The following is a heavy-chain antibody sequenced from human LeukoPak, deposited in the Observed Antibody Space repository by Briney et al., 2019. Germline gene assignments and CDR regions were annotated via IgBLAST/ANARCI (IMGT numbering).Heavy chain of an antibody. CDR3: ATDLVGATTS. CDR1: GYTLTELS. J-gene: IGHJ4*02. CDR2: FDPEDGET. D-gene: IGHD1-26*01. V-gene: IGHV1-24*01. Sequence: GASVTVSCKFSGYTLTELSMHWVRQAPGKGLEWMGGFDPEDGETIYAQKFQGRGTMTEDTSTDTAYMELSGLRSEDTAVYYCATDLVGATTSWGQGTLVTVSS.